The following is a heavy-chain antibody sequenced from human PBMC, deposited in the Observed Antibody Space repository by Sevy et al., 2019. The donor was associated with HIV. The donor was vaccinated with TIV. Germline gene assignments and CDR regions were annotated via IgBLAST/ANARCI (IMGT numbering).Heavy chain of an antibody. CDR1: GGTFSSYA. Sequence: ASVKVSCKASGGTFSSYAISWVRQAPGQGLQWMGGIIPIFGTANYAQKFQGRVTITADESTSTAYMELSSLRSEDTAVYYCARAHGYPLYYFDYWGQGTLVTVSS. V-gene: IGHV1-69*13. CDR3: ARAHGYPLYYFDY. CDR2: IIPIFGTA. J-gene: IGHJ4*02. D-gene: IGHD5-12*01.